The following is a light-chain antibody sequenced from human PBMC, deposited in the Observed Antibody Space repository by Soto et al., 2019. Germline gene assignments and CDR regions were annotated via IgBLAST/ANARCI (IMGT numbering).Light chain of an antibody. V-gene: IGLV3-21*02. CDR1: NIGSKS. CDR2: YDA. Sequence: SSELTQPPSVSVAPGQTARITCGGNNIGSKSVHWYQKRPGHAPVLVVYYDADRPSGIPERFSGSNSGNTATLTISRVEAGHEAEYYCQVWDSSSDHPIVFGTGTKFIDL. J-gene: IGLJ1*01. CDR3: QVWDSSSDHPIV.